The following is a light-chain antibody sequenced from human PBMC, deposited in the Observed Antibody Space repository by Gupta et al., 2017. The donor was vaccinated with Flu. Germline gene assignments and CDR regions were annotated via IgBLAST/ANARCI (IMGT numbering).Light chain of an antibody. CDR3: QQYGSSPRT. V-gene: IGKV3-20*01. CDR2: GAS. CDR1: QSVSRNF. Sequence: ELMLTQSLGPLSLSPGERATLSCRASQSVSRNFLAWFQQKPGQAPTLLIYGASSRDTDIPDRFSGSGSGTEFTLTISRLEPEDFAVYYCQQYGSSPRTFGQGTKVEIK. J-gene: IGKJ1*01.